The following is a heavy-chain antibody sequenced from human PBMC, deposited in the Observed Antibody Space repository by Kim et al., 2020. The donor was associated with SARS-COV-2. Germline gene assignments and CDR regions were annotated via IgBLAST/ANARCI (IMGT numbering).Heavy chain of an antibody. CDR2: IWYDGSNK. Sequence: GGSLRLSCAASGFTFSSYGMHWVRQAPGKGLEWVAVIWYDGSNKYYADSVKGRFTISRDNSKNTLYLQMNSLRAEDTAVYYCAKDSRVVTMAFDIWGQGTMVTVSS. J-gene: IGHJ3*02. CDR3: AKDSRVVTMAFDI. D-gene: IGHD2-21*02. V-gene: IGHV3-33*06. CDR1: GFTFSSYG.